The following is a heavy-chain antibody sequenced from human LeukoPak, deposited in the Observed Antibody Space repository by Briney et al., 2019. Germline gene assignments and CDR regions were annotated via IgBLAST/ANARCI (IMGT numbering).Heavy chain of an antibody. V-gene: IGHV4-38-2*01. CDR3: ARHGGSYCGGDCYSFSGAFDI. CDR2: IYHSGST. D-gene: IGHD2-21*01. J-gene: IGHJ3*02. CDR1: GYSISSGYY. Sequence: SETLSLTCAVSGYSISSGYYWGWIQQPPGKGLEWIGSIYHSGSTYYNPSLKSRVTISVDTSKNQFSLKLSSVTAADTAVYYCARHGGSYCGGDCYSFSGAFDIWGQGTMVTVSS.